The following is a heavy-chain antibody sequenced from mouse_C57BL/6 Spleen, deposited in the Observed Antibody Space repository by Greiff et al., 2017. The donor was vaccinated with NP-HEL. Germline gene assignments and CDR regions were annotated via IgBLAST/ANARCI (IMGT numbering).Heavy chain of an antibody. Sequence: QVQLKQSGPELVKPGASVKISCKASGYAFSSSWMNWVKQRPGKGLEWIGRIYPGDGDTNYNGKFKGKATLTADKSSSTAYMQLSSLTSEDSAVYFCARLGGSYYFDYWGQGTTLTVSS. J-gene: IGHJ2*01. D-gene: IGHD4-1*01. CDR2: IYPGDGDT. CDR1: GYAFSSSW. V-gene: IGHV1-82*01. CDR3: ARLGGSYYFDY.